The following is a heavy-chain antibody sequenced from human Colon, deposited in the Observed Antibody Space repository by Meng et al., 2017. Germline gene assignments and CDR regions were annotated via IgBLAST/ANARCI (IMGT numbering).Heavy chain of an antibody. D-gene: IGHD6-13*01. CDR1: GYDFTSYH. J-gene: IGHJ4*02. CDR2: MSPSSGDT. V-gene: IGHV1-8*01. Sequence: QVHLVQSGAEVKDPGTSVKVSCKASGYDFTSYHINWVRQAIGQGPEWMGWMSPSSGDTGHAEKFQDRVTMTRDTSINTAYMEVRSLKSDDTAVYYCARGVTAGVDYWGQGTLVTVSS. CDR3: ARGVTAGVDY.